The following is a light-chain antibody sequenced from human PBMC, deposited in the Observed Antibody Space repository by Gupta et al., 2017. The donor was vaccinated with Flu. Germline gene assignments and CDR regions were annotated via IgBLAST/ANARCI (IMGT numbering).Light chain of an antibody. Sequence: QSALTQPASVSGAPGQSIAISCTGTSGDLGGYNYVSGYQQHPGKAPKLMMFEVSNRPSGVADRFSGSKSGNRASPTISGLQAEDEADDDGSSHTKNNTLVVFGGGTKLTVL. V-gene: IGLV2-14*01. J-gene: IGLJ2*01. CDR2: EVS. CDR1: SGDLGGYNY. CDR3: SSHTKNNTLVV.